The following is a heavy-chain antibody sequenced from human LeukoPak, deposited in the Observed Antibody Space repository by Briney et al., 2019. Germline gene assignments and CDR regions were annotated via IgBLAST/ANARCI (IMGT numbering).Heavy chain of an antibody. J-gene: IGHJ4*02. D-gene: IGHD3-9*01. CDR1: GFTLSNAW. V-gene: IGHV3-15*01. CDR2: IKTKADGGTT. CDR3: ARLATLDY. Sequence: GGSLRLSCTASGFTLSNAWMNWVRQVPGKGLEWVGRIKTKADGGTTLYAAPVKDRFTISRDDSQNTLYLQMNSLKTEDTGVYYCARLATLDYWGQGTLVTVSS.